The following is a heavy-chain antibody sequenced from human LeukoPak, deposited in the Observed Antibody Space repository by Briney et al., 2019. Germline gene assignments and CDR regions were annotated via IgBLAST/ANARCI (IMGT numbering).Heavy chain of an antibody. V-gene: IGHV1-8*02. CDR1: GYTFTSYG. D-gene: IGHD3-22*01. Sequence: ASVKVSCKASGYTFTSYGISWVRQAPGQGLEWMGWMNPNSGNTGYAQNFQGRVTMTRNTSIGTAYMELGSLRSEDTAVYYCARGYYDSSGYYYVDYWGQGTLVTVPS. J-gene: IGHJ4*02. CDR3: ARGYYDSSGYYYVDY. CDR2: MNPNSGNT.